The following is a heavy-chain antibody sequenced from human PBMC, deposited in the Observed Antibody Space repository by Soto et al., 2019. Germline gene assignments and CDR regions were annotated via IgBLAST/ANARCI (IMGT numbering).Heavy chain of an antibody. CDR2: IYYSGST. CDR3: ARDNILGILYGGMDV. D-gene: IGHD3-3*01. V-gene: IGHV4-30-4*01. J-gene: IGHJ6*02. Sequence: SETLSLTCAVSGYSISSGNYWSWIRQPPGKGLEWIGYIYYSGSTYYNPSLKSRVTISVDTSKNQFSLKLSSVTAADTAVYYCARDNILGILYGGMDVWGQGTTVTVSS. CDR1: GYSISSGNY.